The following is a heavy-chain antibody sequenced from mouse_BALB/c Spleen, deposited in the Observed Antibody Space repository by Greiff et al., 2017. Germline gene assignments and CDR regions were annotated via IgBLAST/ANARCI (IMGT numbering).Heavy chain of an antibody. Sequence: EVKLMESGGGLVKPGGSLKLSCAASGFTFSSYAMSWVRQTPEKRLEWVASISSGGSTYYPDSVNGRFTISRDNARNILYLQMSSLRSEDTAMYYCARAPYYYGVATKVAYWGQGTLVTVSA. CDR3: ARAPYYYGVATKVAY. CDR2: ISSGGST. V-gene: IGHV5-6-5*01. CDR1: GFTFSSYA. J-gene: IGHJ3*01. D-gene: IGHD1-1*01.